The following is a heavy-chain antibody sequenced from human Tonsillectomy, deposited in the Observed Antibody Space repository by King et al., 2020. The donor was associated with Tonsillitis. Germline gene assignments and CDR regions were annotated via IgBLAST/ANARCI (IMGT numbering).Heavy chain of an antibody. D-gene: IGHD6-13*01. CDR2: ISYDGSNK. J-gene: IGHJ6*02. CDR1: GFTFSSYA. V-gene: IGHV3-30-3*01. CDR3: AREVGGGAGYSSSYGMDV. Sequence: VQLVESGGGVVQPGRSLRLSCAASGFTFSSYAMHWVRQAPGKGLEWVAVISYDGSNKYYADPVKGRFTVSRDNSKNTLYLQMSSLRPEDTAVYYCAREVGGGAGYSSSYGMDVWGQGTTVTVSS.